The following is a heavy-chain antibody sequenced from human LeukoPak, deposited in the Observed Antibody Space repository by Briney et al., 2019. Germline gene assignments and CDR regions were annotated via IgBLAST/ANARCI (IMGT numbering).Heavy chain of an antibody. CDR1: GYIFTGCA. D-gene: IGHD3-10*01. CDR2: INAGTGDT. Sequence: ASVKVSCKASGYIFTGCAMHWVRQAPGQSLEWMGWINAGTGDTGYSPKFQGRVTITRDTSATTAYMVLSSLRSEDTAMYYCTRDISTILLWVGEPHAFDIWGQGTMVTVSS. CDR3: TRDISTILLWVGEPHAFDI. V-gene: IGHV1-3*01. J-gene: IGHJ3*02.